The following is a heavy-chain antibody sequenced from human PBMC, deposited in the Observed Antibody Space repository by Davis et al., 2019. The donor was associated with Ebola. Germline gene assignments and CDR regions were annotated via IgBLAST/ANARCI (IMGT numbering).Heavy chain of an antibody. CDR1: GFTFSSYW. V-gene: IGHV3-7*01. D-gene: IGHD1-26*01. CDR3: ARVGSYYSDAFDI. J-gene: IGHJ3*02. Sequence: GESLKISCAASGFTFSSYWMSWVRQAPGKGLEWVANIKQDGSEKYYVDSVKGRFAISRDNAKNSLYLQMNSLRAEDTAVYYCARVGSYYSDAFDIWGQGTMVTVSS. CDR2: IKQDGSEK.